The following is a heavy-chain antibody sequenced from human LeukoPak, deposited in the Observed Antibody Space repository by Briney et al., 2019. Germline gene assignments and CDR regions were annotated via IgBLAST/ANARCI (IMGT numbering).Heavy chain of an antibody. Sequence: GGSLRLSCAASRLTFGDFSDYYMSWIRQTPGKGLEWLSYISNSGDTIYYADSVKGRFTISRDNAKKSLFLQMDGLRVEDTAVYYCVITAGRAGATDHWVQGALVTVYS. CDR2: ISNSGDTI. V-gene: IGHV3-11*04. J-gene: IGHJ5*02. CDR1: RLTFGDFSDYY. D-gene: IGHD1-14*01. CDR3: VITAGRAGATDH.